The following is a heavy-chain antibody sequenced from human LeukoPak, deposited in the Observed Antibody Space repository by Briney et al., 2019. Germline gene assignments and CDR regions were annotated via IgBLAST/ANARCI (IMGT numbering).Heavy chain of an antibody. V-gene: IGHV4-59*01. J-gene: IGHJ4*02. D-gene: IGHD4-17*01. Sequence: SETLSLTCTVSGGSISSYYWSWIRQPPGKGLEWIGYIYYSGSTNYNPSLKSRVTISVDTSKNQFSLKPSSVTAADTAVYYCARVVTTVTTGFDYWGQGTLVTVSS. CDR3: ARVVTTVTTGFDY. CDR2: IYYSGST. CDR1: GGSISSYY.